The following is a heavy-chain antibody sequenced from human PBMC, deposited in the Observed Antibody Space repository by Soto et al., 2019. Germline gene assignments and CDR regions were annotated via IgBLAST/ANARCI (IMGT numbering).Heavy chain of an antibody. V-gene: IGHV3-9*01. CDR3: AKDRGLVLSFYFDY. CDR2: ISWNSGSI. CDR1: GFTFDDYA. Sequence: EVQLVESGGGLVQPGRSLRLSCAASGFTFDDYAMHWVRQAPGKGLEWVSDISWNSGSIGYGDSVKGRFIISRDNAKNSLYLQMKSLRAEDTALYYCAKDRGLVLSFYFDYWGQGTLVTVSS. J-gene: IGHJ4*02. D-gene: IGHD6-19*01.